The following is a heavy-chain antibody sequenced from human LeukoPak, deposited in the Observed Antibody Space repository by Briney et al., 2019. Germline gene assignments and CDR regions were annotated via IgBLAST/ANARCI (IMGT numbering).Heavy chain of an antibody. CDR1: GSSFNTYY. D-gene: IGHD6-13*01. J-gene: IGHJ4*02. V-gene: IGHV4-34*01. CDR3: ARGCPGGYSSSWYYYFDY. CDR2: INHSGST. Sequence: KPSETLSLTCSVSGSSFNTYYWSWIRQPPGKGLEWIGEINHSGSTNYNPSLKSRVTISVDTSKNQFSLKLNSVTAADTAVYYCARGCPGGYSSSWYYYFDYWGQGTLVTVSS.